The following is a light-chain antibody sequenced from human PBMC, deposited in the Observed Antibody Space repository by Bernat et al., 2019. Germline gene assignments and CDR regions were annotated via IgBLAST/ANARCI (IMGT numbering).Light chain of an antibody. CDR1: QSISSY. CDR3: QQSYSTPAT. J-gene: IGKJ4*01. V-gene: IGKV1-39*01. CDR2: AAS. Sequence: DIQMTQSPSSLSASVGDRVTITCRASQSISSYLNWYQQKPGKAPKLLIYAASSLQSGVPSRFSGSGSGTDFTLIISSLQPEDLATYYCQQSYSTPATFGGGTKVEIK.